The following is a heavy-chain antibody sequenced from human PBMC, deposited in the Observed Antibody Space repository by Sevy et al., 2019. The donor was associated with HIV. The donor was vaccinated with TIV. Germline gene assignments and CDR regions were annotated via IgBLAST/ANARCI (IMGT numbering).Heavy chain of an antibody. CDR3: ATTKDYYESSGSHFDY. CDR1: GYTLTQLS. CDR2: FDPEDGET. D-gene: IGHD3-22*01. J-gene: IGHJ4*02. V-gene: IGHV1-24*01. Sequence: ASVKVSCKVSGYTLTQLSMHWVRQAPGKGLEWMGSFDPEDGETLYAQKFQGRVTMTEDTSTDTAYMELSSLRSEDTATYYCATTKDYYESSGSHFDYWGQGTLVTVSS.